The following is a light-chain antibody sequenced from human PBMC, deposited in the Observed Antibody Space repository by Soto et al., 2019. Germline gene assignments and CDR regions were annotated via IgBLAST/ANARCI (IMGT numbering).Light chain of an antibody. J-gene: IGKJ1*01. CDR1: QSISSW. Sequence: DIQMTQSPSTLSASVGDRVTITCRASQSISSWLAWYQQKPGKAPKLLIYKASSLESGVPSRFSGSGSGTEFTLTIISLQPDAVETYYCQQYNRYWTFGQGTKVEIK. CDR2: KAS. V-gene: IGKV1-5*03. CDR3: QQYNRYWT.